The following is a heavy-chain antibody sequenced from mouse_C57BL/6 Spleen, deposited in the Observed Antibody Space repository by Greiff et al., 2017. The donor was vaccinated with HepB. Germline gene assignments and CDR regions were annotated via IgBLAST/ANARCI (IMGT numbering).Heavy chain of an antibody. CDR2: IDPENGDT. D-gene: IGHD2-4*01. CDR1: GFNIKDDY. J-gene: IGHJ3*01. V-gene: IGHV14-4*01. CDR3: TPDDYDRFAY. Sequence: VHVKQSGAELVRPGASVKLSCTASGFNIKDDYMHWVKQRPEQGLEWIGWIDPENGDTEYASKFQGKATITADTSSNTAYLQLSSLTSEDTAVYYCTPDDYDRFAYWGQGTLVTVSA.